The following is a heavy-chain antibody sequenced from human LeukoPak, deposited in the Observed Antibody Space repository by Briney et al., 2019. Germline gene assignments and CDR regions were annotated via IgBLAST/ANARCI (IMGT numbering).Heavy chain of an antibody. V-gene: IGHV4-61*02. Sequence: SETLSLTCTVSGGSISSGSYYWSWIRPPARKALEWIGRIYTSGSTNYNPSLKSRVTISVDTSKNQFSLKLSSVTAADTAVYYCARDLRGGGFDYWGQGTLVTVSS. CDR2: IYTSGST. CDR3: ARDLRGGGFDY. J-gene: IGHJ4*02. CDR1: GGSISSGSYY. D-gene: IGHD4-23*01.